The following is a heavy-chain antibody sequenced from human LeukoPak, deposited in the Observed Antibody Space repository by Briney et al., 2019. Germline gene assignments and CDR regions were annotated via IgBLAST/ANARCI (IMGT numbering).Heavy chain of an antibody. CDR3: AKPSDKWELLPPWVFMVDY. D-gene: IGHD1-26*01. CDR2: ISYDGSNK. Sequence: GGSLRLSCAASGFTFSSYGMHWVRQAPGKGLEWVAVISYDGSNKYYADSVKGRFTISRDNSKNTLYLQMNSLRAEDTAVYYCAKPSDKWELLPPWVFMVDYWGQGTLVTVSS. J-gene: IGHJ4*02. CDR1: GFTFSSYG. V-gene: IGHV3-30*18.